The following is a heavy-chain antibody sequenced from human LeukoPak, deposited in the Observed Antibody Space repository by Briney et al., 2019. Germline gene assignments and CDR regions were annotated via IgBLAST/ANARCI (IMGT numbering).Heavy chain of an antibody. V-gene: IGHV3-23*01. CDR1: GYTFSSYG. J-gene: IGHJ4*02. CDR3: AKRGADSGGNSALVHFDF. D-gene: IGHD4-23*01. Sequence: GASVKVSCKASGYTFSSYGMSWVRQAPGKGLEWVSAISSGGGSTYYADSVKGRFTISRDNSKNTLYLQMNSLRVEDTAVYYCAKRGADSGGNSALVHFDFWGQGTLVTVSS. CDR2: ISSGGGST.